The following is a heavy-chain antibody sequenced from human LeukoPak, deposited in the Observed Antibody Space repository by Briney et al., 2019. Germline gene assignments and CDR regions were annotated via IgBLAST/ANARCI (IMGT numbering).Heavy chain of an antibody. J-gene: IGHJ4*02. Sequence: VASVKVSCKASGYTFTNYGISWVRQAPGQGLEWMGWISTYNGNTNYAQRLQGRVTMTTDTPTNTVYMELGSLRSDDTAVYYCARGEHGTTWFVDHWGQGTQVTVSS. CDR1: GYTFTNYG. D-gene: IGHD1-14*01. CDR3: ARGEHGTTWFVDH. CDR2: ISTYNGNT. V-gene: IGHV1-18*01.